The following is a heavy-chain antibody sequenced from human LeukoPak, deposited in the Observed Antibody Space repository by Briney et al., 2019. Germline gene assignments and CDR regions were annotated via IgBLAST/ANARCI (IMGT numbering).Heavy chain of an antibody. CDR3: ARSLPSVTSGSFDY. CDR2: IYTSGST. J-gene: IGHJ4*02. CDR1: GGSISSYY. V-gene: IGHV4-4*07. D-gene: IGHD3-22*01. Sequence: SETLSLTCTVSGGSISSYYWSWIRQPAGKGLEWIGRIYTSGSTNYNPSLKSRVTMSVHTSKKQFSLHLDSVTAADTAVYYCARSLPSVTSGSFDYWGQGILVTVSS.